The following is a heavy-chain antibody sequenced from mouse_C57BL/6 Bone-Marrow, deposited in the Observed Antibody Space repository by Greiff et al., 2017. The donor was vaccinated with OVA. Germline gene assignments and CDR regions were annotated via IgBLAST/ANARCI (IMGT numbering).Heavy chain of an antibody. CDR1: GFTFSDYY. V-gene: IGHV5-16*01. Sequence: EVKVVESEGGLVQPGSSMKLSCTASGFTFSDYYMAWVRQVPEKGLEWVANINYDGSSTYYLDSLKSRFIISRDNAKNILYLQMSSLKSEDTATYYCARQYGYDDGGAWFAYWGQGTLVTVSA. D-gene: IGHD2-2*01. CDR3: ARQYGYDDGGAWFAY. J-gene: IGHJ3*01. CDR2: INYDGSST.